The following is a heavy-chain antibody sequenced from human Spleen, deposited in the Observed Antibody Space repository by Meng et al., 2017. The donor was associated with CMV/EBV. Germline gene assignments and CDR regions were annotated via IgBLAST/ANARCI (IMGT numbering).Heavy chain of an antibody. CDR3: ARYCSSTSCQEYYFDY. CDR1: GGSFSGYY. CDR2: INHSGST. Sequence: SQTLSLTCAVYGGSFSGYYWSWIRQPPGKGLEWIGEINHSGSTNYNPSLKSRVTISVDTSKNQFSLKLSSVTAADTAVYYCARYCSSTSCQEYYFDYWGQGTLVTVSS. V-gene: IGHV4-34*01. D-gene: IGHD2-2*01. J-gene: IGHJ4*02.